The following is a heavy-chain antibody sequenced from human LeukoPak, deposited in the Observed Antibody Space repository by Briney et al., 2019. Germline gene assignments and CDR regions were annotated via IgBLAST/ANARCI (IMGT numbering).Heavy chain of an antibody. J-gene: IGHJ3*02. V-gene: IGHV1-2*06. D-gene: IGHD2-8*01. Sequence: ASVKVSCKASPYTFTGYYLDWVRQGPGQGPEWMGRIDPNMGDTDYAQKFQGRVTMTRDTSISTVYMEPRRLTSDDTAVYSCARRSRNGLDAFDIWGQGTMITVSS. CDR3: ARRSRNGLDAFDI. CDR1: PYTFTGYY. CDR2: IDPNMGDT.